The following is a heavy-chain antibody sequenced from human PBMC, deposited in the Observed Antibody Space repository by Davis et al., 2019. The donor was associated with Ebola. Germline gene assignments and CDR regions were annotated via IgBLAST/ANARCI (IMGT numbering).Heavy chain of an antibody. V-gene: IGHV3-7*01. J-gene: IGHJ4*02. CDR3: ARGGYCSGGSCPPFDY. Sequence: PGGSLRLSCVASGFTFSSYWMSWVRQAPGKGLEWVANIKQDGSEKYYVDSVKGRFTISRDNSKNTLYLQMNSLRAEDTAVYYCARGGYCSGGSCPPFDYWGQGTLVTVSS. CDR1: GFTFSSYW. D-gene: IGHD2-15*01. CDR2: IKQDGSEK.